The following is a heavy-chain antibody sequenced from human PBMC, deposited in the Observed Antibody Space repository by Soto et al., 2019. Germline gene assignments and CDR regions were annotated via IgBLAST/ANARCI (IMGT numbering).Heavy chain of an antibody. D-gene: IGHD2-21*01. CDR2: ISPKSTYR. CDR3: VRGGGGGLFEH. V-gene: IGHV3-11*06. Sequence: GGSLRLSCPTSGFPFSDYYMSWIRQAPGRGLEWLSHISPKSTYRNYADSVKGRFTISRDNTKSSLFLQMNSLGVEDTAVYYCVRGGGGGLFEHWGQGVLVTVSS. CDR1: GFPFSDYY. J-gene: IGHJ4*02.